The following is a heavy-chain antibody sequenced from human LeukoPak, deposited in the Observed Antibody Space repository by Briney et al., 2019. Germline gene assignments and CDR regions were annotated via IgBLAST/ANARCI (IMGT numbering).Heavy chain of an antibody. D-gene: IGHD5-12*01. V-gene: IGHV3-74*03. CDR2: INSDGSST. J-gene: IGHJ4*02. CDR1: GFTFSSYG. Sequence: GGSLRLSCAASGFTFSSYGMHWVRQAPGKGLVWVSRINSDGSSTTYADSVKGRFTISRDNAKNTLYLQMNSLRVEDTAVYYCAREGRVSGYDFDFWGQGTLVTVSS. CDR3: AREGRVSGYDFDF.